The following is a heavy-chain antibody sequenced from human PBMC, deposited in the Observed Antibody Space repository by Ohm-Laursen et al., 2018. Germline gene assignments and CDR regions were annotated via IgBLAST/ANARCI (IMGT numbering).Heavy chain of an antibody. Sequence: SLRLSCAASGFTFSSYSMNWVRQAPGKRLEWVSSISSSSSYIYYADSVKGRFTISRDNAKNSLYLQMNSLRAEDTAVYYCARVPYYYDSSGYYYVDYWGQGTLVTVSS. D-gene: IGHD3-22*01. CDR1: GFTFSSYS. J-gene: IGHJ4*02. CDR3: ARVPYYYDSSGYYYVDY. CDR2: ISSSSSYI. V-gene: IGHV3-21*01.